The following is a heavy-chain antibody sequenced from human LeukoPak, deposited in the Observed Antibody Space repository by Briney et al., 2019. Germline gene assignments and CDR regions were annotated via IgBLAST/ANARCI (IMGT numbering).Heavy chain of an antibody. D-gene: IGHD3-10*01. Sequence: GESLKISCKGSGYRFTSYWIGWVRQVPGKGLEWMGIIYPGDSDTRYSPSFQGQVAISADKSISTAYLQWSSLKASDTAMYYCAYSGSYYNPPFQYWGQGTLVTVSS. J-gene: IGHJ4*02. CDR3: AYSGSYYNPPFQY. CDR2: IYPGDSDT. CDR1: GYRFTSYW. V-gene: IGHV5-51*01.